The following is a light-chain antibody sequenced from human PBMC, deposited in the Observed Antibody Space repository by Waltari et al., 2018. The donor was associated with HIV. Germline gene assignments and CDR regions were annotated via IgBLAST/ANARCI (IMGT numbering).Light chain of an antibody. J-gene: IGKJ2*01. CDR1: QSVLNSSSNKNS. CDR3: QQHYTSPYT. CDR2: WAS. Sequence: DIVMTQSPDYLAVSLCERATINCKSSQSVLNSSSNKNSLAWYQQKSGQPPNLLIYWASTRESGVPERFSGSGSGTDFTLTISSLQAADVAVYYCQQHYTSPYTFGQGTKLEIK. V-gene: IGKV4-1*01.